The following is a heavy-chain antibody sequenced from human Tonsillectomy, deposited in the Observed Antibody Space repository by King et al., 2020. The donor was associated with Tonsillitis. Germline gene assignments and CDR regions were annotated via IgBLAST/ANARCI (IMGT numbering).Heavy chain of an antibody. V-gene: IGHV1-69*12. Sequence: QLVQSGAEVKKPGSSVKVSXTASGGTXDNHAISWXXQAPGQGLXWXGGIIPNFGSANCAQKFQGRVTITADESTGTAYMDLSSLRSEDTAFYFCARGGTVXWLLXDYFXCXGXGTLVTXSS. J-gene: IGHJ4*02. CDR2: IIPNFGSA. CDR3: ARGGTVXWLLXDYFXC. CDR1: GGTXDNHA. D-gene: IGHD3-22*01.